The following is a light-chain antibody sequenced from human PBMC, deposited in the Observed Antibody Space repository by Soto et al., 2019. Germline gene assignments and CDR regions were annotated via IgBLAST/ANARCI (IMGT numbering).Light chain of an antibody. CDR2: AAS. CDR1: QSISSY. Sequence: DIQMNQSPCSLSASVGDRVTITCRASQSISSYLNWYQQKPGKAPKLLIYAASSLQSGVPSRFSGSGSGTDFTLTISSLQPEDFATYYCQQSYSTPWTFGQGTKVDSK. J-gene: IGKJ1*01. CDR3: QQSYSTPWT. V-gene: IGKV1-39*01.